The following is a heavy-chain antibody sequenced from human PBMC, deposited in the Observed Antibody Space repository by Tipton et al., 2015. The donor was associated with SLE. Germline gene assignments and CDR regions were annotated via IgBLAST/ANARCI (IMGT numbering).Heavy chain of an antibody. Sequence: TLSLTCTVSSGSISSSDYYWTWIRQSPGKGLEWIGYIFYTGSTNYNPSLKSRVTISVDTSKNQFSLKLSSVTAADTAVYYCARDSQLLPYGMDVWGQGTTVTVSS. CDR3: ARDSQLLPYGMDV. D-gene: IGHD4-23*01. J-gene: IGHJ6*02. CDR2: IFYTGST. CDR1: SGSISSSDYY. V-gene: IGHV4-61*08.